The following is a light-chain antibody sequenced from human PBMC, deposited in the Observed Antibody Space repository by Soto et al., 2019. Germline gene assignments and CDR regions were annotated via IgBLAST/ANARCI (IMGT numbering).Light chain of an antibody. V-gene: IGKV1-39*01. CDR2: AAS. CDR3: QQSYSSPWT. CDR1: QTITNY. Sequence: DLPMTQSPSSLSASVGDRVTITCRASQTITNYLNWYQQKPGKAPKLLIYAASTLLSGVPSRFTGGGSGTDFTLTIGSLQPEDFATYFCQQSYSSPWTFGQGTKVEI. J-gene: IGKJ1*01.